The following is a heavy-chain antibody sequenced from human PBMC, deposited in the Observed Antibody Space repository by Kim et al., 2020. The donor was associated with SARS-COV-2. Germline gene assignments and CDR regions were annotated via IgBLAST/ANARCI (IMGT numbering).Heavy chain of an antibody. CDR1: GYSFTSYW. CDR2: IYPGDSDT. J-gene: IGHJ2*01. Sequence: GESLKISCKGSGYSFTSYWIGWVRQMPGKGLEWMGIIYPGDSDTRYSPSFQGQVTISADKSISTAYLQWSSLKASDTAMYYCARQKEYYDFWSGYSNMIRGWYFDLWGRGTLVTVSS. D-gene: IGHD3-3*01. V-gene: IGHV5-51*01. CDR3: ARQKEYYDFWSGYSNMIRGWYFDL.